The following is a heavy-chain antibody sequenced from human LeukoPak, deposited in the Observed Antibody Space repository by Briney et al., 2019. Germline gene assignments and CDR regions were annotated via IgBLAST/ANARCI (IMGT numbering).Heavy chain of an antibody. V-gene: IGHV3-64D*06. CDR2: ISSNGGST. CDR3: VRTSSGYSPI. D-gene: IGHD3-22*01. CDR1: GFXFSWHA. J-gene: IGHJ3*02. Sequence: PGGSLRLSCSASGFXFSWHAIHWVRQAPGKGLEYVSAISSNGGSTYYADSVKGRFTISRDNSKNTLYLQMSSLRAEDTAVFYCVRTSSGYSPIWGQGTMVTVSS.